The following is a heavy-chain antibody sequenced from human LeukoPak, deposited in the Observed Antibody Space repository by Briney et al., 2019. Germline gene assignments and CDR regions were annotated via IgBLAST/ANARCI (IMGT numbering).Heavy chain of an antibody. J-gene: IGHJ4*02. Sequence: GGSLRLSCAGSGFTFSDYYMNWIRQAPGKGLEWVSYISSSGSNIYYADSVKGRFTISRDNAENSLYLQMNSLRAEDTAVYYCARDRVGDPLDYWGQGTLVTVSS. CDR1: GFTFSDYY. CDR2: ISSSGSNI. CDR3: ARDRVGDPLDY. V-gene: IGHV3-11*01.